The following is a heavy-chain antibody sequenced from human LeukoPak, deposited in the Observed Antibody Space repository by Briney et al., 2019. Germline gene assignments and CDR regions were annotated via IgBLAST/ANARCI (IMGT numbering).Heavy chain of an antibody. J-gene: IGHJ4*02. CDR2: ISDSGGST. CDR3: AKRGVVIRVILVGFHKEAYYFDS. Sequence: GGSLRLSCAVSGITLSNYDMSWVRQAPGKGLEWVAGISDSGGSTNYADSVKGRFTIFRDNRKKTLYLQMNSLRAEDTAVYFCAKRGVVIRVILVGFHKEAYYFDSWGQGALVTVSS. CDR1: GITLSNYD. D-gene: IGHD3-22*01. V-gene: IGHV3-23*01.